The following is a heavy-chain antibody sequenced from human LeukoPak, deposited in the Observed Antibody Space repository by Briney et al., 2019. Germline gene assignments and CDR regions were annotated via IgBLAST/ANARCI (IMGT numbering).Heavy chain of an antibody. V-gene: IGHV1-2*02. CDR1: GYTFTGYY. CDR2: INPNSGGT. D-gene: IGHD6-13*01. Sequence: ASVKVSCKASGYTFTGYYMHWVRQAPGQGLEWMGWINPNSGGTNYAQKFQGRVTMTRDTSISTAYMELRRLRSDDTAVYYCARVMYSSSWVDYWGQGTLVTVSS. J-gene: IGHJ4*02. CDR3: ARVMYSSSWVDY.